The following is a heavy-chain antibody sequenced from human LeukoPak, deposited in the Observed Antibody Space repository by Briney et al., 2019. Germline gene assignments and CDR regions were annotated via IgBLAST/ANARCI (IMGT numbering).Heavy chain of an antibody. CDR2: IRYDGSNK. V-gene: IGHV3-30*02. J-gene: IGHJ4*02. CDR3: AKDLGYNWNYFDD. D-gene: IGHD1-20*01. Sequence: PGGSLRLSCAASGFTFSSYGMHWVRQAPGKGLEWVAFIRYDGSNKYYADSVKGRFTISRDNSKNTLYLHMNSLRGEDTAVYYCAKDLGYNWNYFDDWGQGTLVTVSS. CDR1: GFTFSSYG.